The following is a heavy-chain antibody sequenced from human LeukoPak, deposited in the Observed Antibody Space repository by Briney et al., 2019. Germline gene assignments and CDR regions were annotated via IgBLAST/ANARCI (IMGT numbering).Heavy chain of an antibody. CDR1: GGSISSYY. CDR2: IYSTGST. Sequence: ETLALTCTGSGGSISSYYWSWMRQPAGKGLEGIGRIYSTGSTNYIPSLKSRVTMSVDTSKNQFSLRLRSVTAADTAVYYCARQIASAGTAGFDFWGQGALVTVSS. CDR3: ARQIASAGTAGFDF. J-gene: IGHJ4*02. V-gene: IGHV4-4*07. D-gene: IGHD6-13*01.